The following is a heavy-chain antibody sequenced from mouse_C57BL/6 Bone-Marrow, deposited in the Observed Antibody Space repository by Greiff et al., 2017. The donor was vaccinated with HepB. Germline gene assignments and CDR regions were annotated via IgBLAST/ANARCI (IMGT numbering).Heavy chain of an antibody. J-gene: IGHJ2*01. V-gene: IGHV1-54*01. Sequence: QVQLQQSGAELVRPGTSVKVSCKASGYAFTNYLIEWVKQRPGQGLAWIGVINPGSGGTNYNEKFKGKATLTADKSSSTAYMQLSSLTSEDSAVYFCARRWLLLHFDYWGQGTTLTVSS. CDR2: INPGSGGT. CDR1: GYAFTNYL. D-gene: IGHD2-3*01. CDR3: ARRWLLLHFDY.